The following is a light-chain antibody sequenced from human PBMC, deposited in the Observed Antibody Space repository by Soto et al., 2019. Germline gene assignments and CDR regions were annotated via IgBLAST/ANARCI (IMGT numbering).Light chain of an antibody. J-gene: IGLJ1*01. CDR1: SSDVGGSKY. CDR3: TSSTSDSLYV. Sequence: QSVLTQPATVSGSPGQSITISCTGTSSDVGGSKYVSWYQQYPGKVPKLLINKVSNRPSGVSNRFSGSKSGNTAPLTISGLLAEDEADYFCTSSTSDSLYVFGTGTKVTVL. CDR2: KVS. V-gene: IGLV2-14*01.